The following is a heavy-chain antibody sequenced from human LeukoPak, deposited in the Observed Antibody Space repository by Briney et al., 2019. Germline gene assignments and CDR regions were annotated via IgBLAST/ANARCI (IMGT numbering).Heavy chain of an antibody. CDR3: ARGGGPDYYDSSDAFDI. D-gene: IGHD3-22*01. Sequence: GGSLRLSCAASGFTFSSYSMNWVRQAPGKGLEWVSSISSSSSYIYYADSVKGRFTISRDNSKNSLYLQMNSLRAEDTAVYYCARGGGPDYYDSSDAFDIWGQGTMVTVSS. CDR2: ISSSSSYI. J-gene: IGHJ3*02. CDR1: GFTFSSYS. V-gene: IGHV3-21*04.